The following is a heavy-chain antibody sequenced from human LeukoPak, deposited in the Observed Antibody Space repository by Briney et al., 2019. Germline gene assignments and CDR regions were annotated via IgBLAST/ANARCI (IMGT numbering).Heavy chain of an antibody. CDR1: GYTFTSYA. V-gene: IGHV1-46*01. CDR2: IYPSGGST. Sequence: ASVKVSCKASGYTFTSYAMNWVRQAPGQGLEWMGIIYPSGGSTRYAQKFQGRVTMTRDASTSTVYMELSSLRSEDTAVYYCARSTPRDSDAFDIWGQGTMVTVSS. CDR3: ARSTPRDSDAFDI. J-gene: IGHJ3*02. D-gene: IGHD2-15*01.